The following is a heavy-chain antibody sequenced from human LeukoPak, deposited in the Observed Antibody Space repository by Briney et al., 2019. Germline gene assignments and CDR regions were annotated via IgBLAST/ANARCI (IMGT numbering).Heavy chain of an antibody. Sequence: GGSLRLSCAASGFTFSDYSMNWVRQAPGKGLEWVSSITSSGTYIYYADSVKGRFTISRDNAKNSLYLQMNSLRAEDTAVYYCARDTRITMVRGVINLDYWGQGTLVTVSS. CDR3: ARDTRITMVRGVINLDY. CDR1: GFTFSDYS. CDR2: ITSSGTYI. V-gene: IGHV3-21*01. D-gene: IGHD3-10*01. J-gene: IGHJ4*02.